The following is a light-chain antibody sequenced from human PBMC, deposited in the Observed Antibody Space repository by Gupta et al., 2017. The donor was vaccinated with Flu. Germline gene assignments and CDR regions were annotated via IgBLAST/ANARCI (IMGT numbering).Light chain of an antibody. Sequence: DIQMTQSPSSLSASVGDTVTITCRASQTISNYLNWYQQKPGKVPNLVIYAASRLQSGVPSRFSGSGSGTDFTLTIRRLHPEDYAKYYCQQSHSTPRTFGQGTMVDIK. V-gene: IGKV1-39*01. J-gene: IGKJ1*01. CDR3: QQSHSTPRT. CDR1: QTISNY. CDR2: AAS.